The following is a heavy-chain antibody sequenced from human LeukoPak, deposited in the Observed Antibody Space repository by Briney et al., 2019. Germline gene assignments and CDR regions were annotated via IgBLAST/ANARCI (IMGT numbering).Heavy chain of an antibody. V-gene: IGHV3-11*01. Sequence: GGSLRVSCAASGFTFRDYFMSWIRQAPGKGLGWVAYTNTAGNTIYYADSMKGRSTISRDNAENSLYLRMDSLSATRPAVYDCASATYNSSAADAFDIWGQGTMVTASP. CDR2: TNTAGNTI. CDR1: GFTFRDYF. J-gene: IGHJ3*02. D-gene: IGHD3-22*01. CDR3: ASATYNSSAADAFDI.